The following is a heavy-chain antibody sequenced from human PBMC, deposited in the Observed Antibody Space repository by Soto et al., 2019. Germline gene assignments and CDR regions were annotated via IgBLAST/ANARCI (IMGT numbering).Heavy chain of an antibody. CDR3: ARQPAAAAGIPLDQCFDY. CDR2: IIPIFGTA. CDR1: GGTFSSYA. Sequence: SVKVSCKASGGTFSSYAISWVRQAPGQGLEWMGGIIPIFGTANYAQKFQGRVTITADESTSTAYMELSSLKASDTAMYYCARQPAAAAGIPLDQCFDYWGQGTLVTVSS. V-gene: IGHV1-69*13. J-gene: IGHJ4*02. D-gene: IGHD6-13*01.